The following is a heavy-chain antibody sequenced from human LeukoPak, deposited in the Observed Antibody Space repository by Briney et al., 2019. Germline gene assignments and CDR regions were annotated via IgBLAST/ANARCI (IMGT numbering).Heavy chain of an antibody. Sequence: SETLSLTCAVYGGSFSGYYWSWIRQPPGKGLEWIGYIYDIGRTNYNLSLKSRVTISVDTSENRFSLKLSSVTAADTAVYFCARHGATTSYYFDSWGQGTLVTVSS. D-gene: IGHD1-26*01. CDR3: ARHGATTSYYFDS. V-gene: IGHV4-59*08. CDR2: IYDIGRT. CDR1: GGSFSGYY. J-gene: IGHJ4*02.